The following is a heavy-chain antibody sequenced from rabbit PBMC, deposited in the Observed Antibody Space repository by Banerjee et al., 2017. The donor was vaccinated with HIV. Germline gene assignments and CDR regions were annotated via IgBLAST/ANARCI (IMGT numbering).Heavy chain of an antibody. D-gene: IGHD4-1*01. CDR1: GFTLSSYW. J-gene: IGHJ4*01. V-gene: IGHV1S45*01. CDR3: ARDLAGVIGWNFNL. Sequence: QEQLEESGGGLVQPEGSLTLTCKASGFTLSSYWMWWVRQAPGKGLEWIACINTSSGNTVYASWAKGRFTISKTSSTTVTLQMTSLTAADTATYFCARDLAGVIGWNFNLWGQAPWSPS. CDR2: INTSSGNT.